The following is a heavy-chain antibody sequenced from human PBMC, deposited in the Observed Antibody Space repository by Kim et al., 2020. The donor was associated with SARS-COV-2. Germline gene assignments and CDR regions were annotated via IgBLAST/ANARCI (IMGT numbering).Heavy chain of an antibody. Sequence: RYSPSVQGQVTISADKSISTAYLQWSSRKASDTAMYYCARSVAATGAFDIWGQGTMVTVSS. J-gene: IGHJ3*02. D-gene: IGHD2-15*01. CDR3: ARSVAATGAFDI. V-gene: IGHV5-51*01.